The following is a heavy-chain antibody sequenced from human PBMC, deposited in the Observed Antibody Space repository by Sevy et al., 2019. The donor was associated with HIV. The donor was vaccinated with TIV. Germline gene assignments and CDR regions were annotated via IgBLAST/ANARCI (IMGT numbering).Heavy chain of an antibody. J-gene: IGHJ4*02. D-gene: IGHD6-13*01. V-gene: IGHV3-7*01. CDR3: VGAVAADGSF. CDR2: IKQDGGVT. Sequence: GGSLRLSCAASAFSLNTYWMSWVRQAPGKGLEWVANIKQDGGVTSYVDSVKGRFTISRDNARNFLYLQMNSLRAEDTARYYCVGAVAADGSFWGQGTLVTVSS. CDR1: AFSLNTYW.